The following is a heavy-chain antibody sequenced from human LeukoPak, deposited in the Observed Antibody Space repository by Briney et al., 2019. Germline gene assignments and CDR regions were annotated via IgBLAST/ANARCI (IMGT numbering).Heavy chain of an antibody. CDR3: AREVGYNYGEVDY. CDR2: ISSSSSYI. V-gene: IGHV3-21*01. Sequence: GGSLRLSCAASGFTFSSYSMNWVRQAPGKGLEWVSSISSSSSYIYYADSVKGRFTISRDNAKNSLYLQMNSLRAEDTAVYYCAREVGYNYGEVDYWGQGTLVTVSS. J-gene: IGHJ4*02. CDR1: GFTFSSYS. D-gene: IGHD5-18*01.